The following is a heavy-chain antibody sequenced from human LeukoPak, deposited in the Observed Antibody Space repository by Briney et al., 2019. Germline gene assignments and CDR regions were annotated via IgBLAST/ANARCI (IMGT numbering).Heavy chain of an antibody. D-gene: IGHD3-9*01. J-gene: IGHJ3*02. CDR1: GFTFSSYS. CDR3: AKERALVSAFDI. CDR2: ISSSSSYI. Sequence: PGGSLRLSCAASGFTFSSYSMNWVRQAPGKGLEWVSSISSSSSYIYYADSVKGRFTISRDNAKNSLYLQMNSLRAEDTAVYYCAKERALVSAFDIWGQGTMVTVSS. V-gene: IGHV3-21*01.